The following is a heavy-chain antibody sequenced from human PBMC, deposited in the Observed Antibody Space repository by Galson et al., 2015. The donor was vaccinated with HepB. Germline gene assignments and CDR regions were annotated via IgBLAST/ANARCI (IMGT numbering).Heavy chain of an antibody. V-gene: IGHV3-33*01. CDR2: IWYDGSNK. CDR3: ARGPEQIVGATYNWFDP. Sequence: SLRLSCAASGFTFSRYGMHWVRQAPGKGLEWVAVIWYDGSNKNYADSVEGRFTISRDNSKNTLFLQMNSLTAEDTAVYYCARGPEQIVGATYNWFDPWGQGTRVTVSS. J-gene: IGHJ5*02. D-gene: IGHD1-26*01. CDR1: GFTFSRYG.